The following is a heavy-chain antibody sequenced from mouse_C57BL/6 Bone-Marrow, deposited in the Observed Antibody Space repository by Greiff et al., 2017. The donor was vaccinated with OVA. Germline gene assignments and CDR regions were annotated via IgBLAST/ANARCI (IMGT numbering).Heavy chain of an antibody. CDR1: GFTFSSYA. CDR2: ISSGGDYI. J-gene: IGHJ4*01. D-gene: IGHD2-4*01. Sequence: DVQLVESGEGLVKPGGSLKLSCAASGFTFSSYAMSWVRQTPEKRLEWVAYISSGGDYIYYADTVKGRFTISRDNARNTLYLQMSSLKSEDTAMYYCTRDPSYDYDGGEAMDYWGQGTSVTVSS. CDR3: TRDPSYDYDGGEAMDY. V-gene: IGHV5-9-1*02.